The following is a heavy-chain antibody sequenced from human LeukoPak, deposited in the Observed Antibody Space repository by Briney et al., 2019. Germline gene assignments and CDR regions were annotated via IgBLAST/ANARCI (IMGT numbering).Heavy chain of an antibody. D-gene: IGHD1-26*01. Sequence: ASVKVSCKASGYTFTSYYMHWVRQAPGQGLEWMGIINPSGGSTIYAQKFQGRVTMTEDTSTDTAYMELSSLRSEDTAVYYCAARYSGSYESLVDYWGQGTLVTVSS. CDR2: INPSGGST. CDR1: GYTFTSYY. J-gene: IGHJ4*02. V-gene: IGHV1-46*01. CDR3: AARYSGSYESLVDY.